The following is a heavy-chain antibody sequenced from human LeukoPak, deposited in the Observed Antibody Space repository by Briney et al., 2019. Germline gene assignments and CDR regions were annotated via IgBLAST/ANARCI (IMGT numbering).Heavy chain of an antibody. CDR1: GGSISSYY. CDR2: IYTSGST. D-gene: IGHD6-6*01. CDR3: ARGGSDSSSYRPRSPYWYFDL. Sequence: SETLSLTCTVSGGSISSYYWSWIRQPAGKGLEWIGRIYTSGSTNYNPSLKSRVTMSVDTSKNQFSLKLSSVTAADTAVYYCARGGSDSSSYRPRSPYWYFDLWGRGTLVTVSS. V-gene: IGHV4-4*07. J-gene: IGHJ2*01.